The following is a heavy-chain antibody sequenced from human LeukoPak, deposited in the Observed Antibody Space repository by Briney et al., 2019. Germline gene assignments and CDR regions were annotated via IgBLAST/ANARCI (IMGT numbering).Heavy chain of an antibody. CDR1: GFTFSSYS. CDR3: ARGNDFWRNYCIWFDP. D-gene: IGHD3-3*01. CDR2: ISSGSSTI. V-gene: IGHV3-48*01. Sequence: PGGSLRLSCAASGFTFSSYSMNWVRQAPGKGLEWVSYISSGSSTIYYADSVKGRFTISRDNAKNSLYLQMNSLRAEDTAVYYCARGNDFWRNYCIWFDPWGQGTLVTVSS. J-gene: IGHJ5*02.